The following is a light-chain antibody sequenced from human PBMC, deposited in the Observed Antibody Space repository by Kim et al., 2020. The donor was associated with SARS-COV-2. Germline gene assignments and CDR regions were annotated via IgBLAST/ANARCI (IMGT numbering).Light chain of an antibody. CDR1: SRRSYY. Sequence: SSELTKDPAVSVALGQTVRITCQGDSRRSYYASWYQQKPGQAPVLVIYGKNNRPSGIPDRFSGSSSGNKASLTITGGQAEDEADYYCSTRDSSGNHWVFGGGTKLTVL. CDR3: STRDSSGNHWV. CDR2: GKN. V-gene: IGLV3-19*01. J-gene: IGLJ3*02.